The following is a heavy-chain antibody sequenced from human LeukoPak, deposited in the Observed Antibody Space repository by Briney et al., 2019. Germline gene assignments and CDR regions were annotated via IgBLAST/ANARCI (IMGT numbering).Heavy chain of an antibody. D-gene: IGHD2-2*02. CDR3: ARGYCSSTSCYTSNWFDP. Sequence: ASVKVSCKASGYTFTSYDINWVRQTTGQGLERMGWMNPNSGNTGYAQKFQGRVTMTRNTSISTAYMELSSLRSEDTAVYYCARGYCSSTSCYTSNWFDPWGQGTLVTVSS. V-gene: IGHV1-8*01. J-gene: IGHJ5*02. CDR2: MNPNSGNT. CDR1: GYTFTSYD.